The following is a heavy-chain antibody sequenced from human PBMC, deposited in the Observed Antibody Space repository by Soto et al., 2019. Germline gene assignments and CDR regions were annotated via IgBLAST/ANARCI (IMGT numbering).Heavy chain of an antibody. V-gene: IGHV1-69*02. CDR1: GGTFSSYT. D-gene: IGHD3-10*01. Sequence: QVQLVQSGAEVKKPGSSVKVSCKASGGTFSSYTISWVRQAPGQGLEWMGRIIPILGIANYAQKFQGRVTITADKSTSIAYRELSRLISGDTSVFYGACQESPLWDYWGQGTLAPVPP. CDR2: IIPILGIA. CDR3: ACQESPLWDY. J-gene: IGHJ4*02.